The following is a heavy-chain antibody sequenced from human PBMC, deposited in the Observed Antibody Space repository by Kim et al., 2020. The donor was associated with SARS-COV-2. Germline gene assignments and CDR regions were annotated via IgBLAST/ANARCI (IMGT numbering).Heavy chain of an antibody. CDR1: GGSISSYY. CDR2: IYYSGST. J-gene: IGHJ4*02. Sequence: SETLSLTCTVSGGSISSYYWSWIRQPPGKGLEWIGYIYYSGSTNYNPSLKSRVTISVDTSKNQFSLKLSSVTAADTAVYYCARVGYSNKVDYWGQGTLVTVSS. CDR3: ARVGYSNKVDY. D-gene: IGHD5-18*01. V-gene: IGHV4-59*01.